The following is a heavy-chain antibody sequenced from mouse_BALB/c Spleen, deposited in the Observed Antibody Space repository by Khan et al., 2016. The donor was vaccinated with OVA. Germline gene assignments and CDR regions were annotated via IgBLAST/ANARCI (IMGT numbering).Heavy chain of an antibody. D-gene: IGHD4-1*01. CDR3: ARAGWDVFAY. CDR1: GYTFTDYV. J-gene: IGHJ3*01. V-gene: IGHV1-77*01. CDR2: IYPGSDST. Sequence: QVQLKQSGPELVKPGASVKMSCKASGYTFTDYVMNWVKQRNGQGLEWIGQIYPGSDSTYYNEKFKGKATLTADRSSSTAYMTLSNLTSEDYAVFFCARAGWDVFAYWGQGTLVTVPA.